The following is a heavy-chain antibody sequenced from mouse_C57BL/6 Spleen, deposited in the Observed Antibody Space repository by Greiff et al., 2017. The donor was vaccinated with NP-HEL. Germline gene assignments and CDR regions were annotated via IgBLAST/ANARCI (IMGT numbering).Heavy chain of an antibody. CDR3: ARPYDYGGAWFAY. Sequence: QVQLQQSGAELVRPGTSVKVSCKASGYAFTNYLIEWVKQRPGQGLEWIGVINPGSGVTNYNEKFKGKATLTADKSSSTAYMQLSSLTSEDSAVYFCARPYDYGGAWFAYWGQGTLVTVSA. CDR2: INPGSGVT. D-gene: IGHD2-4*01. V-gene: IGHV1-54*01. CDR1: GYAFTNYL. J-gene: IGHJ3*01.